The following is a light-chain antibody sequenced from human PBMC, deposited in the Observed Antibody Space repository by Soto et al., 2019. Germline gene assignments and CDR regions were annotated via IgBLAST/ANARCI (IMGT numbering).Light chain of an antibody. Sequence: DIQMTQSPSTLSASVGDRVTITCRASQSISSLLAWYQQKPGKAPKLLIYDASSLESGVPSRFSGSGSGTEFTLTICILQPDDFATYYYQQYNSYSAFGQGTKLEIK. CDR2: DAS. J-gene: IGKJ2*01. CDR3: QQYNSYSA. V-gene: IGKV1-5*01. CDR1: QSISSL.